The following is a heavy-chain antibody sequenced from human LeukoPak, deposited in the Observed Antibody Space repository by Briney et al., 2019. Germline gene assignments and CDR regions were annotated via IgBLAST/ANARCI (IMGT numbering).Heavy chain of an antibody. Sequence: GASVKVSCKASGYIFTSYGISWVRQAPGQGLEWMGWISAYNGNTNYAQKLQGRVTMTTDTSTSTAYMELRSLRSDDTAVYYCARTYYYDTSHATTSDAFDIWGQGTMVTVSS. J-gene: IGHJ3*02. V-gene: IGHV1-18*01. D-gene: IGHD3-22*01. CDR1: GYIFTSYG. CDR3: ARTYYYDTSHATTSDAFDI. CDR2: ISAYNGNT.